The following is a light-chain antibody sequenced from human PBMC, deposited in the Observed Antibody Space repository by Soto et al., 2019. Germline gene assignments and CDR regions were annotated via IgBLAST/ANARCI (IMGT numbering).Light chain of an antibody. CDR3: QQLNSYPLT. V-gene: IGKV1-9*01. Sequence: DIQLTQSPSFLSASVGDRVTITCRATQGISSYLAWYQHKPGKAPNLLMFGASTLQSWVPSRFSGSGSGTEFTLTISSLQPEDFATYFCQQLNSYPLTFGGGTKVEIK. J-gene: IGKJ4*01. CDR1: QGISSY. CDR2: GAS.